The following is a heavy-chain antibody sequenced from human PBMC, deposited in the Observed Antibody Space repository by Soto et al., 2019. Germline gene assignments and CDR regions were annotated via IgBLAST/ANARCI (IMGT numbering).Heavy chain of an antibody. J-gene: IGHJ6*02. CDR2: ISSSSSYI. CDR1: GFTFSSYS. CDR3: ARARSGLWFGELSDV. Sequence: GGSLRLSCAASGFTFSSYSMNWVRQAPGKGLEWVSSISSSSSYIYYADSVKGRFTISRDNAKNSLYLQMNSLRAEDTAVYYCARARSGLWFGELSDVWGQGTTVTVSS. D-gene: IGHD3-10*01. V-gene: IGHV3-21*01.